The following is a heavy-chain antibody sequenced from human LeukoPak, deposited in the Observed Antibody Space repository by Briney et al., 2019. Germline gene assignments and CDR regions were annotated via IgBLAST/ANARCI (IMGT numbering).Heavy chain of an antibody. CDR1: GFTFSSYG. D-gene: IGHD1-26*01. CDR3: AKDPYSGSFEYFQH. CDR2: ISHDGSKK. Sequence: GGSLRLSCAASGFTFSSYGMHWVRQAPGKGREWVAVISHDGSKKYYADSVKGRFTISRDNSKNTLYLQMNSLRDEDSAVYYCAKDPYSGSFEYFQHWGQGTLVTVSS. V-gene: IGHV3-30*18. J-gene: IGHJ1*01.